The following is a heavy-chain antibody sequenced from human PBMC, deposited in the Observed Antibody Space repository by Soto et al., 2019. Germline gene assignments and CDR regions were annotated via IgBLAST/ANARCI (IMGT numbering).Heavy chain of an antibody. V-gene: IGHV3-30*18. CDR2: ISYDGHNK. D-gene: IGHD1-26*01. J-gene: IGHJ4*02. CDR1: GLTFSSYG. Sequence: QIQLVESGGGVVQSGRSLRLSCVVSGLTFSSYGMHWVRQAPGKWLEWVAGISYDGHNKYYGNSVTGRFTISRDNSRNKLYLQVDGLRGDDTAVYYCAKDPTYSSNYYVDYWGQGTLVTVSS. CDR3: AKDPTYSSNYYVDY.